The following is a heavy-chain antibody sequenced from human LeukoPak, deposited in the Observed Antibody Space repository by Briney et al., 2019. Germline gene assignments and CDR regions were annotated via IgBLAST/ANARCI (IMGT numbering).Heavy chain of an antibody. D-gene: IGHD6-13*01. Sequence: PGGSLRLSCAASGFTFSSYGMSWVRQAPGKGLEWVSAISGSGGSTYYADSVKGRFTISRDNSKNTLYLQMNSLRAEDTAVYYCAKDGAPWSSSWYDYWGQGTLVTVSS. CDR3: AKDGAPWSSSWYDY. CDR1: GFTFSSYG. J-gene: IGHJ4*02. CDR2: ISGSGGST. V-gene: IGHV3-23*01.